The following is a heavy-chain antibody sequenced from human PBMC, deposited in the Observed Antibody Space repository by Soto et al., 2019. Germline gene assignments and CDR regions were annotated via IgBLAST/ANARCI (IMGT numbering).Heavy chain of an antibody. Sequence: GASVKVSCKASGGTFSSYAISWVRQAPGQGLEWMGGIIPIFGTANYAQKFQGRVTITADESTSTAYMELSSLRSEDTAVYYCAREHHRERTQDDYGDVQRRTIKYYFDYWGQGTLVTVSS. V-gene: IGHV1-69*13. CDR1: GGTFSSYA. CDR3: AREHHRERTQDDYGDVQRRTIKYYFDY. D-gene: IGHD4-17*01. J-gene: IGHJ4*02. CDR2: IIPIFGTA.